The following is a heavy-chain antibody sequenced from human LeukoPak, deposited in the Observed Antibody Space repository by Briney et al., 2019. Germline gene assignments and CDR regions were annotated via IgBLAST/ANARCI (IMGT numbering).Heavy chain of an antibody. D-gene: IGHD3-10*01. J-gene: IGHJ4*01. CDR2: INAGNGNT. CDR1: GYTFTSYA. V-gene: IGHV1-3*03. CDR3: ARDSFTMVRGMSPDY. Sequence: ASVKVSCKASGYTFTSYAMHWVRQAPGQRLEWMGWINAGNGNTKYSQEFQGRVTITRDTSASTAYMELSSLRSEDMAVYYCARDSFTMVRGMSPDYWGHGTLVTVSS.